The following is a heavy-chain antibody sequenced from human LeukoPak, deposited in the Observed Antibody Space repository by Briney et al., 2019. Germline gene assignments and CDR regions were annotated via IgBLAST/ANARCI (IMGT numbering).Heavy chain of an antibody. Sequence: PGRSLRLSCAASGFTFRNYGMHWVRQAPGKGLEWVAVISYDGGNKYYADSVKGRFTISRDSSKNTLYLQMNSLRAEDTAVYYCAKEGCSGGSCLAYYFDYWGQGTLVTVSS. V-gene: IGHV3-30*18. CDR3: AKEGCSGGSCLAYYFDY. D-gene: IGHD2-15*01. CDR1: GFTFRNYG. CDR2: ISYDGGNK. J-gene: IGHJ4*02.